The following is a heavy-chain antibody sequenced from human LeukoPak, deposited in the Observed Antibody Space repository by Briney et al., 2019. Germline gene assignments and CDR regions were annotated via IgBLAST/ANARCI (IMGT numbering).Heavy chain of an antibody. CDR3: ARIPRWLQFIDY. CDR1: GGSISSSNW. D-gene: IGHD5-24*01. V-gene: IGHV4-4*02. J-gene: IGHJ4*02. CDR2: INHSGST. Sequence: PSETLSLTCAVSGGSISSSNWWSWVRPPPGKGLEWIGEINHSGSTNYNPSLKSRVTISVDTSKNQFSLKLSSVTAADTAVYYCARIPRWLQFIDYWGQGTLVTVSS.